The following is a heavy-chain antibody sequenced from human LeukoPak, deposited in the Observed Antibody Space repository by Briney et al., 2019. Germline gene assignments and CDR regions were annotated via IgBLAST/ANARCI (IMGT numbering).Heavy chain of an antibody. CDR1: GFTSSNYW. J-gene: IGHJ4*02. V-gene: IGHV3-7*01. D-gene: IGHD2-15*01. CDR3: ARARTSTSSAGSCYSN. Sequence: GGSLRLSCAASGFTSSNYWMTWVRQAPGKGLEWVANIKQDESERYYVDSVKGRFTISRDNAQNSLYLQMNSLRVEDTAVYYCARARTSTSSAGSCYSNWGQGTLVTVSS. CDR2: IKQDESER.